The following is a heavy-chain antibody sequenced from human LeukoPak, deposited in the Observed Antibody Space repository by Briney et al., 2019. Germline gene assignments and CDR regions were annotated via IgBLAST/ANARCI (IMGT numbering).Heavy chain of an antibody. Sequence: ASVKVSCKASGGTFSSYAMSWVRQAPGKGLEWVSAISGSGGSTYYADSVKGRFTISRDNSKNTLYLQMNSLRAEDTAVYYCAKDPVTMIVVVIPYYFDYWGQGTLVTVSS. J-gene: IGHJ4*02. V-gene: IGHV3-23*01. CDR1: GGTFSSYA. D-gene: IGHD3-22*01. CDR2: ISGSGGST. CDR3: AKDPVTMIVVVIPYYFDY.